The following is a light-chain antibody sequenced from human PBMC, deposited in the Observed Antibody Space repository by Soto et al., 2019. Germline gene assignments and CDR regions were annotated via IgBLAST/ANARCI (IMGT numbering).Light chain of an antibody. Sequence: AIRMTQSPSSLSASTGDRVTITCRASQGISSYLAWYQQKPGKAPKLLIYAASTLQSGVPSRFSGSGSGTDFTLTISSLQPEDFATYYCQQLNSYLALTFGGGTKVDIK. CDR1: QGISSY. V-gene: IGKV1-8*01. J-gene: IGKJ4*01. CDR2: AAS. CDR3: QQLNSYLALT.